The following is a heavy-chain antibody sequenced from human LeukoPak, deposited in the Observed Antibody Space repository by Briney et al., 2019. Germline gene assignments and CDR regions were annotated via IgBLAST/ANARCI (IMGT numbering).Heavy chain of an antibody. D-gene: IGHD6-13*01. Sequence: ASVKVSCKASGYTFTSYGISWVRQAPGQGLEWMGWISAYNGNTNYAQKLQGRVTMTTDTSTSTAYMELRSLRSDDTAVYYCASYSSSWYYGENFDYWGQGTLVTVSS. CDR3: ASYSSSWYYGENFDY. V-gene: IGHV1-18*01. CDR1: GYTFTSYG. J-gene: IGHJ4*02. CDR2: ISAYNGNT.